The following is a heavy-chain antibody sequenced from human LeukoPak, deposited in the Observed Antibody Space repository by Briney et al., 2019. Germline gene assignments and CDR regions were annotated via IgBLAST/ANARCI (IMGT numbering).Heavy chain of an antibody. J-gene: IGHJ4*02. V-gene: IGHV3-30*18. CDR2: ISYDGSNK. CDR3: AKDFY. Sequence: GGSLRLSCAASGFTFSSYGMHWVRQAPGKGLEWVAVISYDGSNKYYADSVKGRFTISRDNSKNTLYRQMNSLRAEDTAVYYCAKDFYWGQGTLVTVSS. CDR1: GFTFSSYG.